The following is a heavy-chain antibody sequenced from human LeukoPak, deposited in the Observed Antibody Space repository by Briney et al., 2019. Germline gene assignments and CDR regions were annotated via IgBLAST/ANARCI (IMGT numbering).Heavy chain of an antibody. J-gene: IGHJ4*02. CDR2: INTDGSTT. Sequence: PGGSLRLSCVASGFTFSRNWLHWVRQVPGKGLVWVSRINTDGSTTNYADSVKGRFTISRDNTKNTLYLQMNSLRAEDSAVYFCTRGYNTASLDWGQGTRITV. CDR3: TRGYNTASLD. V-gene: IGHV3-74*01. D-gene: IGHD5-18*01. CDR1: GFTFSRNW.